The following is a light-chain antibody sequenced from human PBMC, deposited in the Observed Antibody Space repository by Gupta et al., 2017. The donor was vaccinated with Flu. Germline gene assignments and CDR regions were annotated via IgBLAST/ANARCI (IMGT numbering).Light chain of an antibody. J-gene: IGKJ2*01. CDR1: QSCVYSDGNTY. V-gene: IGKV2-30*01. Sequence: VTLGQPASISCRSGQSCVYSDGNTYSSWCQESPGQSPRRLIYQGSNPDPGAPDRISGSGSGADLTLRISRADAEDVGVNNSRQGNHCPYTFGQGTKVEIK. CDR3: RQGNHCPYT. CDR2: QGS.